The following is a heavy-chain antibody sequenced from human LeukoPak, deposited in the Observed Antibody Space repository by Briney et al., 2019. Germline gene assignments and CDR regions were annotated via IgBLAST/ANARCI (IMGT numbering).Heavy chain of an antibody. CDR2: ISYDGSNK. D-gene: IGHD5-18*01. Sequence: GGSLRLSCAASGFTFSSYGMHWVRQAPGKGLEWVAVISYDGSNKYYADSVKGRFTISRDNSKNTLYLQMNSLRAEDTAVYYCAKAIHGTTAMVTFYYYYYYGMDVWGQGTTVTVSS. CDR3: AKAIHGTTAMVTFYYYYYYGMDV. V-gene: IGHV3-30*18. CDR1: GFTFSSYG. J-gene: IGHJ6*02.